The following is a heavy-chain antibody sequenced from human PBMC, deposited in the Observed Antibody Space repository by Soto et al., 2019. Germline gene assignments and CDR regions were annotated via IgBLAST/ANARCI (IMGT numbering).Heavy chain of an antibody. V-gene: IGHV4-4*02. CDR3: ARDAAVTGESDRFDY. Sequence: PSETLSLTCAVSGDSVTSNVWWSWVRQPPGKGLEWIGEAYHNGLTDYNPSLKSRVTMSXXXXXXEXSXKXXXXTAXDTAIYYCARDAAVTGESDRFDYWGQGTLVTGSS. CDR2: AYHNGLT. D-gene: IGHD6-19*01. J-gene: IGHJ4*02. CDR1: GDSVTSNVW.